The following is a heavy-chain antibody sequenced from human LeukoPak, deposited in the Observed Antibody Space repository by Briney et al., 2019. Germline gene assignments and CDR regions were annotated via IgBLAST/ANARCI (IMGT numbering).Heavy chain of an antibody. J-gene: IGHJ6*02. Sequence: GGSLRLSCAASGFTFSSYAMHWVRQAPGKGLEWVAVISYDGSNKYYADSVKGRFTISRDNSKNTLYLQMNSLRAEDTAVYYCAREEKEATVTTQRVYYYYGMDVWGQGTRSPSP. D-gene: IGHD4-17*01. V-gene: IGHV3-30-3*01. CDR3: AREEKEATVTTQRVYYYYGMDV. CDR1: GFTFSSYA. CDR2: ISYDGSNK.